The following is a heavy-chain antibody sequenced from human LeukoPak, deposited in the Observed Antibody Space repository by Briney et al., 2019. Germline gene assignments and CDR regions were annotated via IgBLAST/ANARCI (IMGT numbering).Heavy chain of an antibody. CDR2: INHSGST. CDR1: GGSFSGYY. J-gene: IGHJ5*02. CDR3: ARGKPHRFAAAQYYRRLLDP. V-gene: IGHV4-34*01. D-gene: IGHD1-26*01. Sequence: SETLSLTCAVYGGSFSGYYWSWIRQPPGKGLEWIGEINHSGSTNYNPSLKSRVTISVDTSKNQFSLKLSSVTAADTAVYYCARGKPHRFAAAQYYRRLLDPWGQGTLVTVSS.